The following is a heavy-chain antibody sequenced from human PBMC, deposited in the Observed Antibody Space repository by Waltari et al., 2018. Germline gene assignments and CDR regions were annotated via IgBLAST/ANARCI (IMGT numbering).Heavy chain of an antibody. V-gene: IGHV4-38-2*02. D-gene: IGHD6-13*01. CDR2: IYHSGNT. CDR3: ARAPMSGAATGTCDF. CDR1: GYSITSGYY. J-gene: IGHJ4*02. Sequence: QVQLQESGPGLVKPSETLSLTCTVSGYSITSGYYWGCIRQPPGKGLEWIGSIYHSGNTYYNPSLKGRLTISVDTSKNQFSLRLSAGTAADTAVYYCARAPMSGAATGTCDFWGLGSLVTVSP.